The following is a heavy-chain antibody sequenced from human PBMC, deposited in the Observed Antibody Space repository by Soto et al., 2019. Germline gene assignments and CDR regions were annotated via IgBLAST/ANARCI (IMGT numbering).Heavy chain of an antibody. CDR1: GYTFTSYG. V-gene: IGHV1-18*01. D-gene: IGHD6-19*01. CDR2: ISAYNGNT. J-gene: IGHJ4*02. Sequence: ASVKVSCKASGYTFTSYGISWVRQAPGQGLEWMGWISAYNGNTNYAQKLQGRVTMTTDTSTSTAYMELRSLRSDDTAVYYCATTAEIAVAGKPFDYWGQGTLVTVYS. CDR3: ATTAEIAVAGKPFDY.